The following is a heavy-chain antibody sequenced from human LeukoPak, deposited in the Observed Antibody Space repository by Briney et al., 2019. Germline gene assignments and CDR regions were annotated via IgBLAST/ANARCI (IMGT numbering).Heavy chain of an antibody. CDR3: AKSNGYGLIDY. J-gene: IGHJ4*02. CDR2: INHSGST. V-gene: IGHV4-34*01. CDR1: GGSFSGYY. D-gene: IGHD5-12*01. Sequence: SETLSLTCDVYGGSFSGYYWSWIRQPPGKGLEWIGEINHSGSTNYRPSLKSRVTISVDTSKKQFSLKLTSVTAADTAMYYCAKSNGYGLIDYWGQGTLVTVSS.